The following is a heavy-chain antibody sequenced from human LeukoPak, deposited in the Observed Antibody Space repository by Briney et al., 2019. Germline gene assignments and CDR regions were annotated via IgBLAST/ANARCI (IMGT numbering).Heavy chain of an antibody. CDR2: ISGSGGST. CDR3: AKGAMRSTMVLYWFDP. V-gene: IGHV3-23*01. D-gene: IGHD1-26*01. Sequence: GGSLRLSCAASGFTFSSYAMSWVRQAPGKGLEWMSAISGSGGSTYYADSVKGRFTISRDNSKNTLYLQMNSLRAEDTAVYYCAKGAMRSTMVLYWFDPWGQGTLVTVSS. J-gene: IGHJ5*02. CDR1: GFTFSSYA.